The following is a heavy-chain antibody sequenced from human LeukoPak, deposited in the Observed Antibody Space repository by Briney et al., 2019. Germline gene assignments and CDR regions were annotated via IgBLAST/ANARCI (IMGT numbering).Heavy chain of an antibody. CDR1: LCSFRIYA. Sequence: SVKVSCMACLCSFRIYAISWLRQAPAQGLEWMGGIIPIFGTANYAQKFQGRVTITTDESTSTAYIELSSLRSEDTAVYYCAREAAGGGWSYYYYYMDVWGKGNTVTVSS. V-gene: IGHV1-69*05. CDR3: AREAAGGGWSYYYYYMDV. J-gene: IGHJ6*03. D-gene: IGHD6-19*01. CDR2: IIPIFGTA.